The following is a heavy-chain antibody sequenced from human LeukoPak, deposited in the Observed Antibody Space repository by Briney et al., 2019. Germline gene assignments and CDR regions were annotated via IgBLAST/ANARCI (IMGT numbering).Heavy chain of an antibody. CDR2: IIPIFGTA. Sequence: SVKVSCKASGGTFSSYAISWVRQAPGQGLEWMGGIIPIFGTANYAQKFQGRVTITADKSTSAAYMELSSLRSEDTAVYYCARARGYSYGPFDYWGQGTLVTVSS. J-gene: IGHJ4*02. CDR3: ARARGYSYGPFDY. D-gene: IGHD5-18*01. CDR1: GGTFSSYA. V-gene: IGHV1-69*06.